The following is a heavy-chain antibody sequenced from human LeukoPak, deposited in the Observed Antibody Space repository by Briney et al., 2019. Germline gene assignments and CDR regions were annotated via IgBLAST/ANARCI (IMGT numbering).Heavy chain of an antibody. CDR1: GFTFSSYA. CDR3: AKDREVFWTGGSFDY. CDR2: ISYDGSNK. J-gene: IGHJ4*02. D-gene: IGHD3/OR15-3a*01. Sequence: GGSLRLSCAASGFTFSSYAMHWVRQAPGKGLEWVAVISYDGSNKYYANSVKGRFTISRDNSKNTLYLQMNSLRAEDTAVYYCAKDREVFWTGGSFDYWGQGTLVTVSS. V-gene: IGHV3-30*04.